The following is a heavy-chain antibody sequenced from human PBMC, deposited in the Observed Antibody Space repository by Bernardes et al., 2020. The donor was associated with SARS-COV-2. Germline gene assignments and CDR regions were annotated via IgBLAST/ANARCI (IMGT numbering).Heavy chain of an antibody. CDR1: GGSISNDNFF. J-gene: IGHJ2*01. V-gene: IGHV4-39*01. CDR3: ARRSGNIGWYAKYFDL. Sequence: SETLSLTCTVSGGSISNDNFFWGWIRQSPGKGLEWIGSIFYTGGTYYNPSVKSRVIISVDTSKNQLSLKLISVTAADTAVYFCARRSGNIGWYAKYFDLWGRGT. CDR2: IFYTGGT. D-gene: IGHD6-19*01.